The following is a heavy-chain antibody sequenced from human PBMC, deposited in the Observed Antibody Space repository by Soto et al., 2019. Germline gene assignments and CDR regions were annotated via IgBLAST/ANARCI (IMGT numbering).Heavy chain of an antibody. J-gene: IGHJ6*02. D-gene: IGHD2-8*01. Sequence: SVKVSCKASGGTFSSYAISWVRQAPGQGLEWMGGIIPIFGTANYAQKFQGRVTITADESTSTAYMELSSLRSEDTAVYYCARGCTNGVCWQFFGVDVWGQGTTVTAP. CDR1: GGTFSSYA. CDR2: IIPIFGTA. CDR3: ARGCTNGVCWQFFGVDV. V-gene: IGHV1-69*13.